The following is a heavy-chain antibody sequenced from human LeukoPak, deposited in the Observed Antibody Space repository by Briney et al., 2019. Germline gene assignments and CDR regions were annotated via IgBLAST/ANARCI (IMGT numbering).Heavy chain of an antibody. V-gene: IGHV3-23*01. Sequence: GGSRRLSCAASGFAFSSYAMSWVRQAPGKKLEWVSAISGSGGSTYYADSVKGRFTISRDNSKNTLYLQMNSLRAEDTAVYYCAKEPYYYGSGDAFDIWGQGTMVTVSS. CDR1: GFAFSSYA. J-gene: IGHJ3*02. D-gene: IGHD3-10*01. CDR3: AKEPYYYGSGDAFDI. CDR2: ISGSGGST.